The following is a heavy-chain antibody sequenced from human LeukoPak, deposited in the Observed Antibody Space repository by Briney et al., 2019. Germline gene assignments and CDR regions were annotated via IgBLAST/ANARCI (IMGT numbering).Heavy chain of an antibody. D-gene: IGHD6-19*01. V-gene: IGHV3-30*04. Sequence: GGSLRLSCAASGFTFSSYAMHWVRQAPGKGLEWVAVISYDGSNKYYADSVKGRFTISRDNSKNTLYLQMNSLRAEDTAVYYCASPLYSSGWRSWGQGTLVTVSS. J-gene: IGHJ5*02. CDR1: GFTFSSYA. CDR2: ISYDGSNK. CDR3: ASPLYSSGWRS.